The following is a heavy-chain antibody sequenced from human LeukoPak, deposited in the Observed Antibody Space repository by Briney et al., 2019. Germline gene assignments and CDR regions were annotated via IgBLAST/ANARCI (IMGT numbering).Heavy chain of an antibody. Sequence: ASVKVSCKASGYTFTGYYMHWVRQAPGQGLEWMGWINPSSGGTNYAQKFQGRVTMTRDTSISTAYMELSRLRSDDTAVYYCARLMNCTNGVCHDYWGQGTLVTVSS. J-gene: IGHJ4*02. CDR1: GYTFTGYY. CDR3: ARLMNCTNGVCHDY. V-gene: IGHV1-2*02. D-gene: IGHD2-8*01. CDR2: INPSSGGT.